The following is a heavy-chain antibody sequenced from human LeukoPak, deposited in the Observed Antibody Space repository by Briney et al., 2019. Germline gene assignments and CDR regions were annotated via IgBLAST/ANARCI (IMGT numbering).Heavy chain of an antibody. CDR1: GLIFSSYG. CDR2: IKTDGSLT. J-gene: IGHJ4*02. D-gene: IGHD1-26*01. Sequence: GGSLRLSCAASGLIFSSYGMHWVRQAPGKGLEWVANIKTDGSLTYYVDSVKGRFTISRDNAKNSLYLQMNSLRAEDTAVYYCARDLNWETYWGQGTLVSVSS. V-gene: IGHV3-7*01. CDR3: ARDLNWETY.